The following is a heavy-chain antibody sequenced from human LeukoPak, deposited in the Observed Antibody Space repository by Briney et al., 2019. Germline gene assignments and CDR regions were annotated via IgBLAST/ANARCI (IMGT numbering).Heavy chain of an antibody. D-gene: IGHD2-2*01. Sequence: DSVKVSCKASGYTFTGYYMHWVRQAPGQGLEWMGWINPNSGGTNYAQKFQGRVTMTRDTSISTAYMELSRLRSDDTAVYYCASPLYCSSTSCLSHWGQGTLVTVSS. CDR1: GYTFTGYY. CDR2: INPNSGGT. CDR3: ASPLYCSSTSCLSH. V-gene: IGHV1-2*02. J-gene: IGHJ4*02.